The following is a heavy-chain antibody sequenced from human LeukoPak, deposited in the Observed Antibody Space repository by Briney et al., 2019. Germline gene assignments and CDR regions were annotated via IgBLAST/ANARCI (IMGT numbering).Heavy chain of an antibody. CDR2: FYYSGTS. V-gene: IGHV4-59*08. J-gene: IGHJ4*02. CDR3: ARHYYGDVYYFDF. Sequence: SETLSLTCTVTDRSISDWYWSWIRQSPGKGLEWIAYFYYSGTSRYNPSLKSRVTVSGDTSKNQFSLKLTSVTAADTAVYYCARHYYGDVYYFDFWGQGTLLTVSS. CDR1: DRSISDWY. D-gene: IGHD4-17*01.